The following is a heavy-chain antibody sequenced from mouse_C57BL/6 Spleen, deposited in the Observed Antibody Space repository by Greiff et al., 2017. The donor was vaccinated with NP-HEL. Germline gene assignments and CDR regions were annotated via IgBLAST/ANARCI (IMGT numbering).Heavy chain of an antibody. CDR2: ISYDGSN. CDR3: ARKLTSYWYCDV. V-gene: IGHV3-6*01. Sequence: EVKLVESGPGLVKPSPSLSLTCSVTGYSITSGYYWNWIRQFPGNKLEWMGYISYDGSNNYNPSLKNRNSITRDTSKNPFFLKLNSVTTEDTATYYCARKLTSYWYCDVWGTGTTVTVSS. J-gene: IGHJ1*03. CDR1: GYSITSGYY. D-gene: IGHD4-1*01.